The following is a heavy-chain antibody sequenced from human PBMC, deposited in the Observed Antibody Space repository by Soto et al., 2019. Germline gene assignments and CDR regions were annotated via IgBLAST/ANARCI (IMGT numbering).Heavy chain of an antibody. D-gene: IGHD2-15*01. CDR3: ARVYCSGGSCYSIDD. V-gene: IGHV1-46*03. CDR2: INPSGGST. CDR1: GYTFTSYY. Sequence: ASVKVSCKASGYTFTSYYMHWVRQAPGQGLEWMGIINPSGGSTSYAQKFQGRVTMTRDTSTSTVYMELSSLRSEDTAVYYCARVYCSGGSCYSIDDWGQGTRVTVSS. J-gene: IGHJ4*02.